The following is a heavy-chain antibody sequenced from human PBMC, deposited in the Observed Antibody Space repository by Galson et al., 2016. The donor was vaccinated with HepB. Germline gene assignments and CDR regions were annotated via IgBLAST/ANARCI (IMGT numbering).Heavy chain of an antibody. CDR2: IWFDGTHK. CDR1: GFPFSNYA. J-gene: IGHJ5*02. CDR3: ARDRGRYCIGGTCSRMDNWFDP. D-gene: IGHD2-15*01. Sequence: SLRLSCAGSGFPFSNYAMHWVRQAPGKGLEWLAIIWFDGTHKYYADSVKGRFTISRDNSKNTLYLQMNSLRVEDTGLYYCARDRGRYCIGGTCSRMDNWFDPWGQGTLVTVSS. V-gene: IGHV3-33*01.